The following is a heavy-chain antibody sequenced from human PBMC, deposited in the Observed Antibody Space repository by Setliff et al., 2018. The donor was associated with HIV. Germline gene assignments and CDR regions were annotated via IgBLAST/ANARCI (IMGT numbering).Heavy chain of an antibody. Sequence: PSETLSLTCAVSGYSISSSYYWGWIRQPPGKGLEWIGSIYYSGSTYYNPSLKSRVTISVDTSKNQFSLNLTSVTAADTAVYYCARVASYDFWSGYLHYFDYWGQGTPVTVSS. CDR1: GYSISSSYY. CDR3: ARVASYDFWSGYLHYFDY. D-gene: IGHD3-3*01. V-gene: IGHV4-38-2*01. J-gene: IGHJ4*02. CDR2: IYYSGST.